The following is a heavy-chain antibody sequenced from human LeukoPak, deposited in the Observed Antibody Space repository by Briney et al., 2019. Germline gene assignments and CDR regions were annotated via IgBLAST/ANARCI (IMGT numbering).Heavy chain of an antibody. CDR2: IHTSGST. J-gene: IGHJ5*02. D-gene: IGHD3-10*01. CDR3: ARERLAMVRGVIPKEAWGWFDP. CDR1: GGSISSGSYY. V-gene: IGHV4-61*02. Sequence: PSETLSLTCSVSGGSISSGSYYWGWIRQPAGKGPEWIGRIHTSGSTNYNPSLKSRATISVDTSKNQFSLELSSVTAADTAEYYSARERLAMVRGVIPKEAWGWFDPWGQGTLVTVSS.